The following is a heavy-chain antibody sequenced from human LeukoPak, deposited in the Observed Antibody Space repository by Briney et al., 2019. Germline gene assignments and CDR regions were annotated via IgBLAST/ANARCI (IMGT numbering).Heavy chain of an antibody. D-gene: IGHD5-18*01. V-gene: IGHV3-15*01. CDR2: IKGKTDGGTT. CDR1: GFTFSNAC. CDR3: TTGTWIQLWLADY. J-gene: IGHJ4*02. Sequence: GGSLRLSCATSGFTFSNACMSWVRQAPGRGLEWVGHIKGKTDGGTTDYAAPVQGRFTISRDDSKNTLYLQMNSLKTEDTAVYYCTTGTWIQLWLADYWGQGTLVTVSS.